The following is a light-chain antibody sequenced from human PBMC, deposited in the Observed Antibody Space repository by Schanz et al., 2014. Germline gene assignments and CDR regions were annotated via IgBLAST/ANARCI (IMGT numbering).Light chain of an antibody. CDR3: TSYTSSNTQV. V-gene: IGLV2-8*01. Sequence: QSAMTQPPSASGSPGQSVTISCTGTSSDIGGYNYVSWYQQHPGEAPKLMLYEVTKRPSGVPDRFSGSKSGNTASLTVSGXXXXDEAVYYCTSYTSSNTQVFGGGTKLTVL. CDR1: SSDIGGYNY. J-gene: IGLJ3*02. CDR2: EVT.